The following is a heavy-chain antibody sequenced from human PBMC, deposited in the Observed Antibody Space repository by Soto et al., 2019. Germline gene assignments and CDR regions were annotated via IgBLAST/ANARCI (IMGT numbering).Heavy chain of an antibody. CDR2: IYYSGST. CDR1: GGSISSSSYY. CDR3: ARRGSTMVRGVTYYYGMDV. D-gene: IGHD3-10*01. J-gene: IGHJ6*02. Sequence: SETLSLTCTVSGGSISSSSYYWGWIRQPPGKGLEWIGSIYYSGSTYYNPSLKSRVTISVDTSKNQFSLKLSSVTAADTAVYYCARRGSTMVRGVTYYYGMDVWGQGTTVTASS. V-gene: IGHV4-39*01.